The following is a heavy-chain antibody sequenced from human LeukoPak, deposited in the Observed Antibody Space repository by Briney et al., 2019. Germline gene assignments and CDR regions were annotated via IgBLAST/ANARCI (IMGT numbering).Heavy chain of an antibody. V-gene: IGHV1-18*01. J-gene: IGHJ4*02. Sequence: ASVKVSCKASGYTFTSYGISWVRQAPGQGLEWMGWISAYNGNTNYAQKLQGRVTMTTDTSTSTAYMELSSLRSEDTAVYYCARFCGASTSCKVLDYWGQGTLVTVSS. CDR3: ARFCGASTSCKVLDY. CDR2: ISAYNGNT. CDR1: GYTFTSYG. D-gene: IGHD2-2*01.